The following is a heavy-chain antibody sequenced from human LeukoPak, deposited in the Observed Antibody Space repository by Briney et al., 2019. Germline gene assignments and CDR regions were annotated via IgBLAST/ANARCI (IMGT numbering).Heavy chain of an antibody. V-gene: IGHV1-8*02. Sequence: EASVKVSCKASGYTFTGYYMHWVRQAPGQGLEWMGWMSPNSGNTGYAQEFQGRVTMTRNTSISTAYMELSSLRSEDTAVYYCARGGGSGSYYKHNWFDPWGQGTLVTVSS. J-gene: IGHJ5*02. CDR2: MSPNSGNT. CDR1: GYTFTGYY. D-gene: IGHD3-10*01. CDR3: ARGGGSGSYYKHNWFDP.